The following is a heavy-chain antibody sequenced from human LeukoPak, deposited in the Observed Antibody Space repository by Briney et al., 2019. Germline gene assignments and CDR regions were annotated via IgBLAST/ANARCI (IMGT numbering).Heavy chain of an antibody. CDR3: ARSRSNGVTDY. CDR1: GGTFSSYS. V-gene: IGHV1-69*02. J-gene: IGHJ4*02. D-gene: IGHD4-11*01. CDR2: IIPILGIA. Sequence: SVKVSCKASGGTFSSYSISWVRQAPGQGLEWMGRIIPILGIANYAQKFQGRVTITADKSTSTAYMELSSLRSGDTAVYYCARSRSNGVTDYWGQGTLVTVSS.